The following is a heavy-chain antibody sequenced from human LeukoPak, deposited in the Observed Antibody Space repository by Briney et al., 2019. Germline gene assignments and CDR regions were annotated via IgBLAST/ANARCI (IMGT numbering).Heavy chain of an antibody. CDR2: IYHSGST. CDR3: VVVLAAGWDY. V-gene: IGHV4-38-2*02. Sequence: SETLSLTCTVSGYSISSGYYWGWIRQPPGKGLEWIGSIYHSGSTYYNPSLKSRVTISVDTSKNQFSLKLSSVTAADTAVYYCVVVLAAGWDYWGQGTLVTVSS. D-gene: IGHD2-2*01. CDR1: GYSISSGYY. J-gene: IGHJ4*02.